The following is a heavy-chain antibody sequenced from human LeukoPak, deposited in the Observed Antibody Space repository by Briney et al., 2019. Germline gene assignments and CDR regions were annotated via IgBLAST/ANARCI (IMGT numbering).Heavy chain of an antibody. V-gene: IGHV1-2*02. Sequence: GASVKVSCKASGYTFTGYYMHWVRQAPGQGLGWMGWINPNSGGTNYAQKFQGRVTMTRDTSISTAYMELSRLRSDDTAVYYCARERLRKSGFDPWGQGTLVTVSS. J-gene: IGHJ5*02. CDR3: ARERLRKSGFDP. CDR1: GYTFTGYY. CDR2: INPNSGGT. D-gene: IGHD6-25*01.